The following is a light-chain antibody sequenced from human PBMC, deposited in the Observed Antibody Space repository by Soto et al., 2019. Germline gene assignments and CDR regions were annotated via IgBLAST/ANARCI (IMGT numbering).Light chain of an antibody. CDR3: CSYAGSYTFEV. J-gene: IGLJ3*02. CDR2: DVS. Sequence: QSAPTQPRSVSGSPGQSVTISCTGTSSDVGGYNYVSWYQQHPGKAPKLMIYDVSKRPSGVPDRFSGSKSGNTASLTISGLQAEDEADYYCCSYAGSYTFEVFGGGTQLTVL. CDR1: SSDVGGYNY. V-gene: IGLV2-11*01.